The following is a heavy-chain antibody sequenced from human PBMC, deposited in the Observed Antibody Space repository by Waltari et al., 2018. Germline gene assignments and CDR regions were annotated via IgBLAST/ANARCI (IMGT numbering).Heavy chain of an antibody. Sequence: QVQLVQSGAEVKKPGSSVKVSCKASGGTFSSYTISWVRQAPGQGLEWMGGIIPIFGTANYAQKFQGRVTITADESTSTAYMELSSLRSEDTAVYYCASGYSSGWLTYYYYGMDVWGQGTTVTVSS. D-gene: IGHD6-19*01. J-gene: IGHJ6*02. CDR3: ASGYSSGWLTYYYYGMDV. CDR1: GGTFSSYT. V-gene: IGHV1-69*12. CDR2: IIPIFGTA.